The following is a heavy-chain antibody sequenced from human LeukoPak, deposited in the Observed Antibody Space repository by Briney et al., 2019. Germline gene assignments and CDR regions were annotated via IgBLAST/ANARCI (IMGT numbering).Heavy chain of an antibody. Sequence: GESLKISCKGSGYSFTNYWIGWVRQMPGKGLEWMGIIYPGDSDTTYSPSFQGQVTISADKSISTAYLQWSSLKASDTAMYYCARHRGDGYSLSHLDYWGQGTLVTVSS. CDR3: ARHRGDGYSLSHLDY. CDR2: IYPGDSDT. V-gene: IGHV5-51*01. D-gene: IGHD5-24*01. J-gene: IGHJ4*02. CDR1: GYSFTNYW.